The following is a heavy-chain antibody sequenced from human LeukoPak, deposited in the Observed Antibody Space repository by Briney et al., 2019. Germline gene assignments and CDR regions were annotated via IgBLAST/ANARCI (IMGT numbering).Heavy chain of an antibody. CDR1: GFTFSSCG. CDR2: ILYDGSNK. D-gene: IGHD3-22*01. V-gene: IGHV3-30*18. CDR3: AKDVSGSGYYFDY. J-gene: IGHJ4*02. Sequence: RPGGSLRLSCAASGFTFSSCGMHWVRQAPGKGLEWVAVILYDGSNKYYADSVKGRFTISRDNSKNTLHLQMNSLRAEDTAVYYCAKDVSGSGYYFDYWGQGTLVTVSS.